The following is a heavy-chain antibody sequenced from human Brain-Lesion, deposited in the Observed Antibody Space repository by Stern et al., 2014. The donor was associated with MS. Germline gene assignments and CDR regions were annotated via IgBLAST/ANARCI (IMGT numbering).Heavy chain of an antibody. CDR2: IYYSGNT. D-gene: IGHD2-15*01. CDR3: AGEEDIRYCSGGSCTGNWFDP. V-gene: IGHV4-39*01. Sequence: QVQLQESGPGLVKPSETLSLTCTVAGGSVSSTSYAWAWIRQPPGKGLEWIGTIYYSGNTYYSPSPKSRLTISLDTSKNPFSPQLGSVTAADTAVYYCAGEEDIRYCSGGSCTGNWFDPWGQGTLVTVSS. CDR1: GGSVSSTSYA. J-gene: IGHJ5*02.